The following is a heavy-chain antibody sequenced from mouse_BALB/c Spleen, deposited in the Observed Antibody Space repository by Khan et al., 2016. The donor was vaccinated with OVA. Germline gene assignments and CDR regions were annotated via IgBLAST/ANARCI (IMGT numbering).Heavy chain of an antibody. Sequence: EVELVESGGDLVKPGGSLKLSCAASGFTFSSYSMSWVRQTPDKRLEWVATISSGGDYTYYPDSVKGRFTISRDNANNTLYLKLSSLKSDDTAMYYCASHLTGSFAYWGQGTLVTVSA. CDR2: ISSGGDYT. CDR1: GFTFSSYS. V-gene: IGHV5-6*01. CDR3: ASHLTGSFAY. D-gene: IGHD4-1*01. J-gene: IGHJ3*01.